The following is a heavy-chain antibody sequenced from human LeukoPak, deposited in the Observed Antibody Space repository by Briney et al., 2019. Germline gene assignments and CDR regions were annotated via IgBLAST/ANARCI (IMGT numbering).Heavy chain of an antibody. Sequence: SVKVSCKASGGTFSSYAISWVRQAPGQGREWMGGIIPIFGTANHAQKFQGRVTITTDESTSTAYMERSSLRSEGTAVYYCASSPGRYDFWSGYPNWFDPWGQGTLVTVSS. D-gene: IGHD3-3*01. CDR1: GGTFSSYA. CDR3: ASSPGRYDFWSGYPNWFDP. CDR2: IIPIFGTA. J-gene: IGHJ5*02. V-gene: IGHV1-69*05.